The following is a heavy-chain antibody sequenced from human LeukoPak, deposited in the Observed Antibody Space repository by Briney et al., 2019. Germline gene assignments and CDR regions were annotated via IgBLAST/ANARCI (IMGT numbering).Heavy chain of an antibody. CDR1: GGTFTSYA. V-gene: IGHV1-69*13. D-gene: IGHD2-2*01. CDR2: IIPIFGTA. CDR3: ARSEDIVVVPAAGYYYYGMDV. Sequence: SVKVSCKASGGTFTSYAISWVRQAPGQGLEWMGGIIPIFGTANYAQKFQGRVTITADESTSTAYMELSSLRSEDKAVYYCARSEDIVVVPAAGYYYYGMDVWGQGTTVTVSS. J-gene: IGHJ6*02.